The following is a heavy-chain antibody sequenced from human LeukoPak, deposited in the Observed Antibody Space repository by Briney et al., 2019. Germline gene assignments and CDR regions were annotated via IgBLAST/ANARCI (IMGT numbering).Heavy chain of an antibody. CDR2: ISYDGSNK. CDR1: GFTFSSYG. D-gene: IGHD3-10*01. Sequence: GRSLRLSCAASGFTFSSYGMHWVRQAPGKGLEWVAVISYDGSNKYYADSVKGRFTISRDNSKNTLYLQMNSLRAEDTAVYYCAKGELGFGEPVLDYWGQGTLVTVSS. CDR3: AKGELGFGEPVLDY. V-gene: IGHV3-30*18. J-gene: IGHJ4*02.